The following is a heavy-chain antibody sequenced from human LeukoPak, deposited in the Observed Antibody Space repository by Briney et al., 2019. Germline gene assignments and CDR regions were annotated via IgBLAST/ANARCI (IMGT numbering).Heavy chain of an antibody. J-gene: IGHJ5*02. CDR3: AKPMADFWSGYSRVGFDP. CDR1: GFTFSNYG. CDR2: ISYDGSNK. Sequence: GGSLRLSCAASGFTFSNYGMHWVRQAPGKGLEWVAVISYDGSNKYYADSVKGRFTISRDNSKNTLYLQMNSLRAEDTAVYYCAKPMADFWSGYSRVGFDPWGQGTLVTVSS. D-gene: IGHD3-3*01. V-gene: IGHV3-30*18.